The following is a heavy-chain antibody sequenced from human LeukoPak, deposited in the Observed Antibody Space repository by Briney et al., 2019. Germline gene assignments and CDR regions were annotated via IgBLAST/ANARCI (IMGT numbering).Heavy chain of an antibody. CDR2: IKQDGSNK. CDR1: GFTFSTYW. Sequence: PGGSLRLSCAASGFTFSTYWMSWVRQAPGKGLEWVANIKQDGSNKYYVDSVKGRFTISRDNAKNTLYLQMNSLKDEDTAVYYCAKGSGNYWWGNYFDYWGQGTLVTVSS. D-gene: IGHD1-26*01. J-gene: IGHJ4*02. V-gene: IGHV3-7*05. CDR3: AKGSGNYWWGNYFDY.